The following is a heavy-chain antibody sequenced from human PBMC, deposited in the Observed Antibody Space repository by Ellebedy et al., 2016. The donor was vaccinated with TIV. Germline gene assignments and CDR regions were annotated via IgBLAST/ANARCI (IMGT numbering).Heavy chain of an antibody. CDR3: ATHRDEWLTTGLEY. Sequence: MPSETLSLTCSFYAGSVTTAGRPLTWFHQPPEGGQALIGYIYNGGATYYNVSLRGRATIDVDTSNNQISLQLRSVTAEDTAVYYCATHRDEWLTTGLEYWGQGTVVIVSS. V-gene: IGHV4-30-2*03. CDR2: IYNGGAT. D-gene: IGHD6-19*01. CDR1: AGSVTTAGRP. J-gene: IGHJ4*02.